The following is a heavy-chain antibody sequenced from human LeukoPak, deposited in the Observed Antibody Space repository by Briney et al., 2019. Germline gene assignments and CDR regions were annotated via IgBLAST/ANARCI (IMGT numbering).Heavy chain of an antibody. V-gene: IGHV4-4*02. CDR3: ARDRLIAAADDYYYYGMDV. Sequence: SETLSLTCAVSGGSISSGSWWSWVRQPPGKGLEWIGEIYHSGSTNYNPSLKSRVTISVDKSKNQFSLKLRSVTAADTAVYYCARDRLIAAADDYYYYGMDVWGQGTTVTVSS. D-gene: IGHD6-13*01. CDR2: IYHSGST. CDR1: GGSISSGSW. J-gene: IGHJ6*02.